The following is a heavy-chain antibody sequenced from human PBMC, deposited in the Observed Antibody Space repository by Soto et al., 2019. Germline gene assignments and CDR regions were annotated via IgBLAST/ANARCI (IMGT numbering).Heavy chain of an antibody. Sequence: GGSLRLSCAASGFTFSSYAMSWVRQAPGKGLEWVSAISGSGGSTYYADSVKGRFTISRDNSKNTLYLQMNSLRAEDTAVYYCAKQIGYDSSGYLMSAFDIWGQGTMVTVSS. CDR1: GFTFSSYA. CDR2: ISGSGGST. CDR3: AKQIGYDSSGYLMSAFDI. J-gene: IGHJ3*02. V-gene: IGHV3-23*01. D-gene: IGHD3-22*01.